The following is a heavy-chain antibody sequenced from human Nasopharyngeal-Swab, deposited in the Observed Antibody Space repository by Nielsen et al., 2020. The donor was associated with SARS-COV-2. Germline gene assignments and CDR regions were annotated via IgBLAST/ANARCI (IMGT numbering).Heavy chain of an antibody. CDR2: INWNGGST. J-gene: IGHJ4*02. D-gene: IGHD3-3*01. Sequence: GGSLRLSCAASGFTFDDYGMSWVRQAPGKGLEWVSGINWNGGSTGYADSVKGRFTISRDNSKNSLYLQMNSLRTEDTALYYCAKESPPYYDFWSGYHNYFDYWGQGTLVTVSS. CDR1: GFTFDDYG. V-gene: IGHV3-20*04. CDR3: AKESPPYYDFWSGYHNYFDY.